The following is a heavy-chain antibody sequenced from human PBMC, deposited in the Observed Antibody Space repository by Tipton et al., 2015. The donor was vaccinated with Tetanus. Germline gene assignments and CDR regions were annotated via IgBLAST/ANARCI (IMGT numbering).Heavy chain of an antibody. D-gene: IGHD3-16*01. CDR2: VNPSGGVT. CDR1: GYTFTSYL. Sequence: QLVQSGAEMEKPGASLKLSCKTSGYTFTSYLVHWMRQAPGRGLEWMGLVNPSGGVTTYAQNFKGRLILTKDTSTSTVTMQLASLRSDDTAVYYCARERGNRANAFDVWGPGTKVTVSS. CDR3: ARERGNRANAFDV. V-gene: IGHV1-46*01. J-gene: IGHJ3*01.